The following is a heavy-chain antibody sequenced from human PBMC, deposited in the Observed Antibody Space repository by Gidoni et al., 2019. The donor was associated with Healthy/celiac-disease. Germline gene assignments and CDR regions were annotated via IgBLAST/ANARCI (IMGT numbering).Heavy chain of an antibody. Sequence: QVQLVQSGAEVKKPGSSLKVSCKASGGTFSSYAISWVRQAPGQGLEWLGGSNPIFGTANYAQKFQGRVTITADKSTSTAYMELSSLRSEDTAVYYCARDKGRGSYHYWGQGTLVTVSS. J-gene: IGHJ4*02. CDR2: SNPIFGTA. D-gene: IGHD1-26*01. CDR3: ARDKGRGSYHY. CDR1: GGTFSSYA. V-gene: IGHV1-69*06.